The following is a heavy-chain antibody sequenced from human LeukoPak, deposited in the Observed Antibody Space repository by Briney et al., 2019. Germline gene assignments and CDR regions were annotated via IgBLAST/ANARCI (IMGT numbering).Heavy chain of an antibody. D-gene: IGHD6-25*01. V-gene: IGHV3-21*01. Sequence: GGSLRLSCAASGFTFSSYSMNWVRQAPGKGLEWVSSISSSSSYIYYADSVKGRFTISRDNAKNSLYLQMNSLRAEDTAAYYCARDAEYSTGAFDIWGQGTMVTVSS. CDR1: GFTFSSYS. J-gene: IGHJ3*02. CDR2: ISSSSSYI. CDR3: ARDAEYSTGAFDI.